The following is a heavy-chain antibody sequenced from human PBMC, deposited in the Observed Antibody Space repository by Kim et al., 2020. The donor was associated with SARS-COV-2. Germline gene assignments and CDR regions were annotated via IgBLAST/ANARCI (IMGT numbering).Heavy chain of an antibody. CDR3: TTDRGVVVVVAAPKPGKWGINWFDP. D-gene: IGHD2-15*01. V-gene: IGHV3-15*01. Sequence: GGSLRLSCAASGFTFSNAWMSWVRQAPGKGLEWVGRIKSKTDGGTTDYAAPVKGRFTISRDDSKNTLYLQMNSLKTEDTAVYYCTTDRGVVVVVAAPKPGKWGINWFDPWGQGTLVTVSS. J-gene: IGHJ5*02. CDR1: GFTFSNAW. CDR2: IKSKTDGGTT.